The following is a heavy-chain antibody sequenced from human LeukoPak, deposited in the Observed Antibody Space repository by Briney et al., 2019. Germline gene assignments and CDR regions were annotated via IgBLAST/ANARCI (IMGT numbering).Heavy chain of an antibody. CDR1: GFTFSEYY. CDR2: IKQDGSEK. Sequence: PGGSLRLSCAASGFTFSEYYMIWIRQAPGKGLEWVANIKQDGSEKYYVDSVKGRFTISRDNAKNSLYLQMNSLRAEDTAVYYCARASYGDYSFGAFDIWGQGTMVTVSS. J-gene: IGHJ3*02. D-gene: IGHD4-17*01. V-gene: IGHV3-7*04. CDR3: ARASYGDYSFGAFDI.